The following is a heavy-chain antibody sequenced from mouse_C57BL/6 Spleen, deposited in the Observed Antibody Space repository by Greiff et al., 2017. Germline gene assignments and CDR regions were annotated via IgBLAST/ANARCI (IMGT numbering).Heavy chain of an antibody. J-gene: IGHJ4*01. Sequence: VQLQQSGPELVKPGASVKISCKASGYTFTDYYINWVKQRPGQGLEWIGWIFPGSGSTYYNEKFKGKATLTVDKSSSTAYMLLSSLTSEDSAVYFCARSDYGSSYGYAMDYWGQGTSVTVSS. D-gene: IGHD1-1*01. CDR1: GYTFTDYY. CDR3: ARSDYGSSYGYAMDY. CDR2: IFPGSGST. V-gene: IGHV1-75*01.